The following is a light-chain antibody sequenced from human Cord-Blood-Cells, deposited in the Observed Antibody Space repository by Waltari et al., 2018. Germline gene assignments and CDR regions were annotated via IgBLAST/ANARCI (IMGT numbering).Light chain of an antibody. CDR3: QQYYSTPWT. V-gene: IGKV4-1*01. CDR2: WAS. J-gene: IGKJ1*01. CDR1: KSVLSSSNNKNY. Sequence: DFVMTKSPDSLAVSRGERGTITCKSSKSVLSSSNNKNYLAWYQQKPGQPPKLLIYWASTRESGVPDRFSGSGSGTDFTLTISSLQAEDVAVYYCQQYYSTPWTFGQGTKVEIK.